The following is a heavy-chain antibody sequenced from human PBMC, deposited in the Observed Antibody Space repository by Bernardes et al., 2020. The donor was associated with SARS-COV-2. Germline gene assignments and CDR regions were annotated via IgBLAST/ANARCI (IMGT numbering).Heavy chain of an antibody. D-gene: IGHD6-13*01. CDR3: ARWGGAAAGLYWYFDL. V-gene: IGHV5-51*01. J-gene: IGHJ2*01. CDR2: IYPGDSDT. Sequence: GESLKISCKGSGYSFTSYWIGWVRQMPGKGLEWMGIIYPGDSDTRYSPSFQGQVTISADKSISTAYLQWSSLKASDTAMYYCARWGGAAAGLYWYFDLWGRGTLVTVSS. CDR1: GYSFTSYW.